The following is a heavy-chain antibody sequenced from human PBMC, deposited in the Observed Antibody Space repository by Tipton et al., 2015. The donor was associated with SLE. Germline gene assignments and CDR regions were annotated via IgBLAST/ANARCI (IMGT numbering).Heavy chain of an antibody. V-gene: IGHV3-30*04. CDR1: GFTFSTFA. CDR2: ISSDGSSK. CDR3: ARAPTTRLDY. J-gene: IGHJ4*02. D-gene: IGHD1-7*01. Sequence: AVSGFTFSTFAMHWVRQAPGKGLEWVAAISSDGSSKYYADSVKGRFTISRDNSKNTLYLQMNSLRPEDTAVYYCARAPTTRLDYWGQGTLVTVSS.